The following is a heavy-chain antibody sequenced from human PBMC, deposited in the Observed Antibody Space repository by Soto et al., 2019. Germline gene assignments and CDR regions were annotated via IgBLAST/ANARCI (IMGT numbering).Heavy chain of an antibody. CDR1: GGSFSGYY. CDR2: INHSGST. CDR3: ARVRYGDYFLYYYYGMDV. D-gene: IGHD4-17*01. V-gene: IGHV4-34*01. J-gene: IGHJ6*02. Sequence: PSETLSLTCAVYGGSFSGYYWSWIRQPPGKGLEWIGEINHSGSTNYNPSLKSRVTISVDTSKNQFSLKLSSVTAADTAVYYCARVRYGDYFLYYYYGMDVWGQGTTVTVSS.